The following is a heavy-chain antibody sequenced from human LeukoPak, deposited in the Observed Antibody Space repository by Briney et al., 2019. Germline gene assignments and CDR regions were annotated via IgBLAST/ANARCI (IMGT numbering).Heavy chain of an antibody. V-gene: IGHV3-9*01. Sequence: GRSLRLSCAASGFTFDDYAMHWVRQTPGKGLEWVSGISWNSGRIEYADSVKGRFTVSRDNSKNTLYLQMNSLRAEDTAVYYCATAVASSSGWYADYWGQGTLVTVSS. CDR2: ISWNSGRI. J-gene: IGHJ4*02. CDR1: GFTFDDYA. CDR3: ATAVASSSGWYADY. D-gene: IGHD6-19*01.